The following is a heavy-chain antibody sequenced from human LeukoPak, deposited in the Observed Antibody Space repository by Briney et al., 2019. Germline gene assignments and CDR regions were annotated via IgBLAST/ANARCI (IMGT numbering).Heavy chain of an antibody. D-gene: IGHD3-3*01. Sequence: SETLSLTCAVHGGSFSGYYWRWIRQPPGKGLEWIGEINHSGSTNYHPSLKSRVTISVDTSKNQFSLKLSSVNAADTAVYYCARSPSPYYDFWSGYSSYWYFDLWGRGTLVTVSS. CDR3: ARSPSPYYDFWSGYSSYWYFDL. J-gene: IGHJ2*01. CDR1: GGSFSGYY. CDR2: INHSGST. V-gene: IGHV4-34*01.